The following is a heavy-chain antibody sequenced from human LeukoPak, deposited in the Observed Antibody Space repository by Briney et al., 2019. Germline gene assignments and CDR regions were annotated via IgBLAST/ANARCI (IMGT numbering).Heavy chain of an antibody. CDR1: GGSVSSSTYY. D-gene: IGHD2-2*01. Sequence: SETLSLTCSVSGGSVSSSTYYWGWIRQPPGKGLEWIGSVYYSGNTYFNPSLKSRVTISVDTSKNHFSLKLSSVTAADTAVYYCARATTTSTTYYGMDVWGQGTTVTVSS. CDR3: ARATTTSTTYYGMDV. CDR2: VYYSGNT. V-gene: IGHV4-39*02. J-gene: IGHJ6*02.